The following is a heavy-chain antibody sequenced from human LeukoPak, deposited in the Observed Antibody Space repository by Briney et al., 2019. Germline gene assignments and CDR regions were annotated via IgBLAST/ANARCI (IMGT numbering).Heavy chain of an antibody. CDR2: IYYSGST. CDR1: GGSISSGGYY. J-gene: IGHJ5*02. V-gene: IGHV4-31*03. Sequence: PSETLSLTCTVSGGSISSGGYYWSWIRQHPGKGLEWIGYIYYSGSTYYNPSLKSRVTISEDTSKNQFSLKLSSVTAADTAVYYCARDRGARRGNGFDPWGQGTLVTVSS. D-gene: IGHD3-10*01. CDR3: ARDRGARRGNGFDP.